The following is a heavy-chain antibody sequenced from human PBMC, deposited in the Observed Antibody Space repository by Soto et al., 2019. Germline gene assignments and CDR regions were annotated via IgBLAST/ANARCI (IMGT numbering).Heavy chain of an antibody. D-gene: IGHD3-10*01. CDR3: ADGGEWAFNFDY. J-gene: IGHJ4*02. Sequence: EFLKICFAAAGFTFSSYALSWVRQAPGKGLEWVSGISACGSSTYYPDSVKGRFTISRDNSKNTLYLQMNSLRVEDTAVYYCADGGEWAFNFDYWGQGTLVTVSS. CDR1: GFTFSSYA. CDR2: ISACGSST. V-gene: IGHV3-23*01.